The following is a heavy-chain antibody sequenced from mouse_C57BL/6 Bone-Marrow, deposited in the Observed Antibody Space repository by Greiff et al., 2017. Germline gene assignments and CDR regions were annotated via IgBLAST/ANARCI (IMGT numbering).Heavy chain of an antibody. CDR1: GYAFTNYL. D-gene: IGHD1-1*01. CDR2: INPGSGGT. V-gene: IGHV1-54*01. CDR3: ARLGFGTVVATGYCDV. Sequence: QVQLQQSGAELVRPGTSVQVSCKASGYAFTNYLIAWVKQRPGQGLEWIGVINPGSGGTNYNEKLKGKAKLTADKSYSTAYMQLSSLTSEYAAVYFCARLGFGTVVATGYCDVWGTGTTVTVSS. J-gene: IGHJ1*03.